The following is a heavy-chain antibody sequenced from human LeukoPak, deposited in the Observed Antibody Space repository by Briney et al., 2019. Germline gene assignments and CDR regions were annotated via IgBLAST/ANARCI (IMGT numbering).Heavy chain of an antibody. D-gene: IGHD5-12*01. CDR1: GGSFSGYY. CDR3: ARHLRGYSGYDAFDI. V-gene: IGHV4-34*01. J-gene: IGHJ3*02. Sequence: PSETLSLTCAVYGGSFSGYYWSWIRQPPGKGLEWIGEINHSGSTNYNPSLKSRVTISVDTSKNQFSLKLSSVTAADTAVYYCARHLRGYSGYDAFDIWGQGTMVTVSS. CDR2: INHSGST.